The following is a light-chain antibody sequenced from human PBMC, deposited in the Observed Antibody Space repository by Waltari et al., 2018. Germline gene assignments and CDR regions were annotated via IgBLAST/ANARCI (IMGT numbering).Light chain of an antibody. V-gene: IGKV1-5*03. Sequence: DIQITQPPSTLSVSVADRVTITFWASQSIITWLAWYQQKPGKAPKVLIYKASNLQSGVPSRVSGIVSGTEFTRTVSSLQPDDFGTYYCQQYNSFPAFGEGTKVEIK. J-gene: IGKJ1*01. CDR2: KAS. CDR3: QQYNSFPA. CDR1: QSIITW.